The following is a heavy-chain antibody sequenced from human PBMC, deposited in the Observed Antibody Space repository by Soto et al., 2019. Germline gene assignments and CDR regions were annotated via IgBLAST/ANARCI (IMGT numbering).Heavy chain of an antibody. D-gene: IGHD6-19*01. V-gene: IGHV4-34*01. CDR1: GGSFSGYY. J-gene: IGHJ4*02. CDR3: ARVKQWLVLFDY. Sequence: PSETLSLTCAVYGGSFSGYYWSWIRQPPGKGLEWIGEINHSGSTNYNPSLKSRVTISVDTSKNQFSLKLSSVTAADTAVYYCARVKQWLVLFDYWGQGTLVTVSS. CDR2: INHSGST.